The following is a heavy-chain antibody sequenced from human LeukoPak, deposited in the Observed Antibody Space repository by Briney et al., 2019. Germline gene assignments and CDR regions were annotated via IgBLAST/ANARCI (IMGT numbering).Heavy chain of an antibody. V-gene: IGHV3-23*01. CDR3: ARDRDYGSGSYYYGFDP. J-gene: IGHJ5*02. CDR1: GFTFSSYA. CDR2: ISGSGVYT. D-gene: IGHD3-10*01. Sequence: GGSLRLSCAASGFTFSSYAMSWVRQAPGKGLEWVSAISGSGVYTYYPESMKGRFTISRENSKNTVYLQMSSLRDEDTAVYYCARDRDYGSGSYYYGFDPWGQGTLVTVSS.